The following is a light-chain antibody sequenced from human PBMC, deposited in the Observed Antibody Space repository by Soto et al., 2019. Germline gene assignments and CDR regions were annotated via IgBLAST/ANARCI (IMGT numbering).Light chain of an antibody. CDR3: QKYKSAPFT. CDR2: GAS. CDR1: QSVRDNY. J-gene: IGKJ3*01. Sequence: DIVLTQSPGTLSLSPGEGATLTCRASQSVRDNYVAWYQQKPGQAPRLLLYGASSRATGIPDRISGSGSGADFTLSISSLQPEDVATYYCQKYKSAPFTFGPGTKVEIK. V-gene: IGKV3-20*01.